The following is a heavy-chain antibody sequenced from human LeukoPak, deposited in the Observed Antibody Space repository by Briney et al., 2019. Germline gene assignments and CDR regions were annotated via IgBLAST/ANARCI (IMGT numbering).Heavy chain of an antibody. Sequence: GASVKVSCKASGYTFTGYYMHWVRQAPGQGLEWMGWINPNSGGTNYAQKFQGRVTMTRDTSISTAYMELSRLRSDDTAVYYCAGDVRTYYYDSSGYGYWGQGTLVTVSS. J-gene: IGHJ4*02. D-gene: IGHD3-22*01. CDR3: AGDVRTYYYDSSGYGY. CDR1: GYTFTGYY. CDR2: INPNSGGT. V-gene: IGHV1-2*02.